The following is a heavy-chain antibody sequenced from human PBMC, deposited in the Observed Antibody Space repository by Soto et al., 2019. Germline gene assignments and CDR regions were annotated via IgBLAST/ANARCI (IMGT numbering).Heavy chain of an antibody. V-gene: IGHV3-23*01. D-gene: IGHD3-9*01. CDR1: GFTFSSYD. CDR3: AKGRLRYFDWLS. Sequence: EVQLLESGGGLVQPGGSLRLSCAASGFTFSSYDMSWVRQAPGKGLEWVSAISGSGGSTYYADSVKGRFTTSGDKSKNTLYLQMTSLRAEDTAVYYCAKGRLRYFDWLSGGQGTLVTVSS. J-gene: IGHJ4*02. CDR2: ISGSGGST.